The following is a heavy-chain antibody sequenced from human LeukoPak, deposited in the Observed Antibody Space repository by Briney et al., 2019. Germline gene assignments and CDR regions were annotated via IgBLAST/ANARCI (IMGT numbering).Heavy chain of an antibody. CDR1: GGSISSGGYY. V-gene: IGHV4-30-2*01. J-gene: IGHJ4*02. CDR3: AREQVAARTFDY. D-gene: IGHD6-6*01. CDR2: IYHSGST. Sequence: SETLSLTCTVSGGSISSGGYYWSWIRQPPGKGLEWIGYIYHSGSTYYNPSLKSRVTISVDRSKNQFSLKLSSVTAADTAVYYCAREQVAARTFDYWGQGALVTVSS.